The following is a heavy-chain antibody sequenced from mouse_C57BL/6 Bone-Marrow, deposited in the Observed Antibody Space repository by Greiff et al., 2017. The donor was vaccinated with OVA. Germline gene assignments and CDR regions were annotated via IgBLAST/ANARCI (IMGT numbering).Heavy chain of an antibody. CDR3: ARDSYYSNYVGY. J-gene: IGHJ2*01. CDR2: ISDGGSYT. CDR1: GFTFSSYA. D-gene: IGHD2-5*01. V-gene: IGHV5-4*01. Sequence: EVKLVESGGGLVKPGGSLKLSCAASGFTFSSYAMSWVRQTPEKRLEWVATISDGGSYTYYPDNVKGRFTISRDNAKNNLYLQMSHLKSEDTAMDSCARDSYYSNYVGYWGQGTTLTVSS.